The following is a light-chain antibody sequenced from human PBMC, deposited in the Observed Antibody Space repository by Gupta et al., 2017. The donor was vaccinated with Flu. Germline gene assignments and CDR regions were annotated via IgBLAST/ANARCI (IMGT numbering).Light chain of an antibody. CDR2: ANN. J-gene: IGLJ2*01. CDR3: ATWIDALSGPV. V-gene: IGLV1-44*01. CDR1: SSSIGSAT. Sequence: VALPCSGGSSSIGSATVDWYQQVPGMAPKLLILANNQRPAGVPGRFSGSKSGTSASLAISGLQPDDEADYDCATWIDALSGPVFGGGTKLVVL.